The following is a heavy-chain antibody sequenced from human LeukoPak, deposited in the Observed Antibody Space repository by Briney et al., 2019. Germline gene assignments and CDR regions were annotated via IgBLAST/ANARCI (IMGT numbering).Heavy chain of an antibody. CDR3: ARGLYYDILTGYSKYYFDY. Sequence: SETLSLTCTVSGGSTNSISYYWGWIRQPPGKGLEWIGYIYYSGSTNYNPSLKSRVTISVDTSKNQFSLKLSSVTAADTAVYYCARGLYYDILTGYSKYYFDYWGQGTLVTVSS. J-gene: IGHJ4*02. D-gene: IGHD3-9*01. CDR2: IYYSGST. CDR1: GGSTNSISYY. V-gene: IGHV4-61*05.